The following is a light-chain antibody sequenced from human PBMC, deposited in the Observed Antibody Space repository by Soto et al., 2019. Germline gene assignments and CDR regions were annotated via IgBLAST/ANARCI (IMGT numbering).Light chain of an antibody. CDR3: SSYAGSNNLP. CDR2: EVT. J-gene: IGLJ3*02. Sequence: QSALTQPPSASGSPGQSVTISCTGSSSDVGAYNYVSWYQQHPGKAPKLMIYEVTKRPSGVPDRFSGSKSGNTASLTVSGLQAEDEADYYCSSYAGSNNLPFGGGTKL. V-gene: IGLV2-8*01. CDR1: SSDVGAYNY.